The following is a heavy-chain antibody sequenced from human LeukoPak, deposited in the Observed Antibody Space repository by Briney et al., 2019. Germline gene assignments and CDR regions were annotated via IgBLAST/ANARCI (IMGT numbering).Heavy chain of an antibody. D-gene: IGHD3-3*01. CDR3: ARVNSRKHYDFWSGYYLFDY. V-gene: IGHV1-2*02. J-gene: IGHJ4*02. CDR1: GYTFTGYY. Sequence: GASVKVSCKASGYTFTGYYMHWVRQAPGQGLEWMGWINPNSGGTNYAQKLQGRVTMTTDTSTSTAYMELRSLRSDDTAVYYCARVNSRKHYDFWSGYYLFDYWGQGTLVTVSS. CDR2: INPNSGGT.